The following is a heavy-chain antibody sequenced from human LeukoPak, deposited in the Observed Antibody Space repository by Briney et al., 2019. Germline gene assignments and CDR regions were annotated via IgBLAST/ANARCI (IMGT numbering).Heavy chain of an antibody. CDR1: EFAFSTYN. Sequence: PGGSLRLSCAASEFAFSTYNMNWVRQAPGKGLEWVSYISTGSSTTYYADSAKGRFTISRDNVENSLYLQMSSLRDEDTAVYYCARESLYYHDSRDWGQGTLVTVSS. CDR3: ARESLYYHDSRD. J-gene: IGHJ4*02. D-gene: IGHD3-22*01. V-gene: IGHV3-48*02. CDR2: ISTGSSTT.